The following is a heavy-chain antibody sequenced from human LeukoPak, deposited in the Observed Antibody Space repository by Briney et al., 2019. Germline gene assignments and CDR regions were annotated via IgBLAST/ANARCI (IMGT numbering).Heavy chain of an antibody. Sequence: GASVKVSCKVSGYTLTELSMHWVRQAPGKGLEWMGGFDPEDGKTIYAQKFQGRVTMTEDTSTDTAYMELSSLRSEDTAVYYCARGTTRSQLLRFGFGYWGQGTLVTVSS. CDR3: ARGTTRSQLLRFGFGY. CDR1: GYTLTELS. J-gene: IGHJ4*02. D-gene: IGHD5-12*01. V-gene: IGHV1-24*01. CDR2: FDPEDGKT.